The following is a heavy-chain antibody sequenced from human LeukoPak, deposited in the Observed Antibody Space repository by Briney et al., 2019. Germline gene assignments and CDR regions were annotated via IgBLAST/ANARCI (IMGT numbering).Heavy chain of an antibody. CDR3: AKDLNYGDLLDY. Sequence: GGSLRLSCAASGFTFSKYGMYWVRQAPGKGLEWVAFIRNDGRNKYYTDSVKGRFTISRDSSKNTLYLQMNSLRAEDTAVYYCAKDLNYGDLLDYWGQGTLVTVSS. V-gene: IGHV3-30*02. D-gene: IGHD4-17*01. CDR2: IRNDGRNK. CDR1: GFTFSKYG. J-gene: IGHJ4*02.